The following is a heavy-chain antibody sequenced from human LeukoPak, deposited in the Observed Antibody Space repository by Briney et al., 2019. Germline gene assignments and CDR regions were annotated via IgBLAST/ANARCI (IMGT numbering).Heavy chain of an antibody. D-gene: IGHD2-15*01. CDR3: AKITVRVSGTGYCSGGSCYSNGMDV. Sequence: GGSLRLSCAASGFTFSSYAMSWVRQAPGKGLEWVSAISGSGGSTYYADSVKGRFTISRDNSKNTLYLQMNSLRAEDTAVYYCAKITVRVSGTGYCSGGSCYSNGMDVWGQGTTVTVSS. V-gene: IGHV3-23*01. CDR1: GFTFSSYA. CDR2: ISGSGGST. J-gene: IGHJ6*02.